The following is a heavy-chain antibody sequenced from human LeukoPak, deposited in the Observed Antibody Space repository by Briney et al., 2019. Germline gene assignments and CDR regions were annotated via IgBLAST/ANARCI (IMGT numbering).Heavy chain of an antibody. CDR3: ARGACFGSSWYTPCY. V-gene: IGHV3-23*01. CDR2: ISGSGGST. D-gene: IGHD6-13*01. J-gene: IGHJ4*02. CDR1: GFTFSSYA. Sequence: PGGSLRLSCAASGFTFSSYAMHWVRQAPGKGLEWVSAISGSGGSTYYADSVKGRFTISRDNSKNTLYLQMNSLRAEDTAVYYCARGACFGSSWYTPCYWGQGTLVTVSS.